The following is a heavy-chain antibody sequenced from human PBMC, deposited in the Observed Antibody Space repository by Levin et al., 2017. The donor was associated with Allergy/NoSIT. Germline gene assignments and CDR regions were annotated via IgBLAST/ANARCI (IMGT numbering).Heavy chain of an antibody. D-gene: IGHD3-9*01. V-gene: IGHV3-66*01. CDR3: GSGRPGYYFDY. CDR2: IYTDGST. CDR1: GFTVSSNY. J-gene: IGHJ4*02. Sequence: GGSLRLSCAASGFTVSSNYMSWVRQAPGKGLEWVSVIYTDGSTSYADSVKGRFTVSRDNSKNTLYIQMDSLRAGDTAVYYCGSGRPGYYFDYWGQGTLVTVSS.